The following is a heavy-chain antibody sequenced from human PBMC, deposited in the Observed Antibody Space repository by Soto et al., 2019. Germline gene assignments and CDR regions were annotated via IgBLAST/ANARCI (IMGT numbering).Heavy chain of an antibody. D-gene: IGHD3-3*01. Sequence: QVQLVESGGGVVQAGASLRLSCAASGIVFSNYCMNWVRQAPGKDLEWVAQIRHDGSRSFYADSVNGRFTISRDNSRERAALQLRGLTTKDTALLFWMTPGRRYPSVYWGNGTRVTFSS. CDR2: IRHDGSRS. J-gene: IGHJ4*01. CDR1: GIVFSNYC. CDR3: MTPGRRYPSVY. V-gene: IGHV3-30*02.